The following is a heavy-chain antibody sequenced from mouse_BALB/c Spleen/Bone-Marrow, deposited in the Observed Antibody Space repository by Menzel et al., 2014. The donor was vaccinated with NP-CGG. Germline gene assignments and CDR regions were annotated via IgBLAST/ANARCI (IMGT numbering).Heavy chain of an antibody. V-gene: IGHV1-4*01. Sequence: VQLQESGAELARPGASVKMFCKASGYTFTSYTMHWVKQRPGQGLEWIGYINPSSGYTNYNQKFKDKATLTADKSSSTAYMQLSSLTSEDSAVYYCARFFYDYDGPWFAYWGQGTLVTVSA. CDR1: GYTFTSYT. D-gene: IGHD2-4*01. J-gene: IGHJ3*01. CDR3: ARFFYDYDGPWFAY. CDR2: INPSSGYT.